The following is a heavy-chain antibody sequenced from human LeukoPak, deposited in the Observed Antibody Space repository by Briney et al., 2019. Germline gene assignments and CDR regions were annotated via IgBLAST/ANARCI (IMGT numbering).Heavy chain of an antibody. J-gene: IGHJ1*01. CDR3: ARDMTTATTCYPKH. CDR1: GFTFSDYS. V-gene: IGHV3-21*06. CDR2: ISSRSTYR. D-gene: IGHD4-11*01. Sequence: GGSLRLSRAASGFTFSDYSMNWVRQAPGKGLEWVSSISSRSTYRYYADSVKGRFTISRDNAKNSLCLQMNSLRAEDTAVYYCARDMTTATTCYPKHSGQGTLVTVSA.